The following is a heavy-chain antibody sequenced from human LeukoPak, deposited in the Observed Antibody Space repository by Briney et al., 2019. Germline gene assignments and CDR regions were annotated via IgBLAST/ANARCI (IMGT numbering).Heavy chain of an antibody. CDR3: AKAYDSSGYDY. Sequence: GSLRLSCAASGLTFSNYDMNWVRQAPGKGLEWVSSVSGSGDDTYYADSVKGRFTISRDNAKNSLYLQMNSLRAEDMALYYCAKAYDSSGYDYWGQGTLVTVSS. CDR1: GLTFSNYD. V-gene: IGHV3-23*01. D-gene: IGHD3-22*01. J-gene: IGHJ4*02. CDR2: VSGSGDDT.